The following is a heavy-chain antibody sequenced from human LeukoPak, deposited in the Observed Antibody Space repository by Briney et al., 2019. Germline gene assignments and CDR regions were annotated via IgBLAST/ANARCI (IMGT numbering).Heavy chain of an antibody. D-gene: IGHD3-10*01. CDR2: IKQDGNEK. V-gene: IGHV3-7*05. Sequence: GGSLRLSCAASGFTFRSYWMTWVRQAPGKGLEWVANIKQDGNEKYYVDSVKGRFTISRDNSKNSLYLQMNSLRTEDTALYYCAKVPSTGYYYGMDVWGQGTTVTVSS. J-gene: IGHJ6*02. CDR3: AKVPSTGYYYGMDV. CDR1: GFTFRSYW.